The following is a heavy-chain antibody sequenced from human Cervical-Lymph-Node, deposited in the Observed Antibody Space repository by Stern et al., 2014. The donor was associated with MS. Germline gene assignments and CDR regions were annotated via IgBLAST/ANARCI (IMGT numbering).Heavy chain of an antibody. CDR3: ARHVQGFDY. CDR1: GYSFTIYY. J-gene: IGHJ4*02. CDR2: VYPYDSDT. V-gene: IGHV5-51*01. Sequence: VQLVESGAGVNKPGGSLKLSCTLSGYSFTIYYIALVRQMPGKGLVRMGVVYPYDSDTTYSRSFQGQVTNSTNKSITTAYLQWSNLRASDTAMYYCARHVQGFDYWGQGTLVTVSS.